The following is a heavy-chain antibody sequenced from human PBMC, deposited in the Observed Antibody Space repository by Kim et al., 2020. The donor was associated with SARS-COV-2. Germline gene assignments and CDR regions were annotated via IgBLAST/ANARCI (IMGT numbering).Heavy chain of an antibody. Sequence: GGSLRLSCAASGFTFSSYGMHWVRQAPGKGLEWVAVISYDGSNKYYADSVKGRFTISRDNSKNTLYLQMNSLRAEDTAVYYCAKDMAYYYDSSGYYYDY. CDR2: ISYDGSNK. D-gene: IGHD3-22*01. J-gene: IGHJ6*01. V-gene: IGHV3-30*18. CDR3: AKDMAYYYDSSGYYYDY. CDR1: GFTFSSYG.